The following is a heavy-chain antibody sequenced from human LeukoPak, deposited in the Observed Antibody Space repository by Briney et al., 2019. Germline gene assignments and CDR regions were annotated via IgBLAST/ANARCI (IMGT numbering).Heavy chain of an antibody. CDR2: ISSSSDYI. Sequence: GGSLRLSCAASGFTFSTYLMNWVRQAPGKGLEWVSSISSSSDYIYYVDSVKGRFTISRDNAKNSLFLQMNSLRAEDTAVYFCARRNIKFDYWGRGTLVTVSS. J-gene: IGHJ4*02. V-gene: IGHV3-21*01. CDR1: GFTFSTYL. CDR3: ARRNIKFDY.